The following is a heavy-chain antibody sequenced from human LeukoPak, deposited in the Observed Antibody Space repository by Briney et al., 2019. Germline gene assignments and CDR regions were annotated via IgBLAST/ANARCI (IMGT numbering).Heavy chain of an antibody. Sequence: SGGSLRLSCAASGFTFSSYSMNWVRQAPGKGLEWVSYISSSSSTTYYADSVKGRFTISRDNSKNTLYLQMNSLRAEDTAVYYCGFNNYYYYYYMDVWGKGTTVTVSS. J-gene: IGHJ6*03. CDR2: ISSSSSTT. CDR1: GFTFSSYS. D-gene: IGHD2/OR15-2a*01. V-gene: IGHV3-48*01. CDR3: GFNNYYYYYYMDV.